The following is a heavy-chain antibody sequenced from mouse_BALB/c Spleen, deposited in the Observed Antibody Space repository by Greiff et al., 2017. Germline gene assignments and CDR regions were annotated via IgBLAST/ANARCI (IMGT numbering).Heavy chain of an antibody. D-gene: IGHD4-1*01. CDR2: IRLKSNNYAT. V-gene: IGHV6-6*02. J-gene: IGHJ2*01. Sequence: EVMLVESGGGLVQPGGSMKLSCVASGFTFSNYWMNWVRQSPEKGLEWVAEIRLKSNNYATHYAESVKGRFTISRDDSKSSVYLQMNNLRAEDTGIYYCTRPETGNYFDYWGQGTTLTVSS. CDR1: GFTFSNYW. CDR3: TRPETGNYFDY.